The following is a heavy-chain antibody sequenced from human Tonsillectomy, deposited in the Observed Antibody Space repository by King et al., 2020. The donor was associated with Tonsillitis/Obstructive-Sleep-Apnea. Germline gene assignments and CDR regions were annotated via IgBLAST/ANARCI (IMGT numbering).Heavy chain of an antibody. CDR1: GFTFSSYS. J-gene: IGHJ6*03. Sequence: VQLVESGGGLVQPGGSLRLSCAASGFTFSSYSMNWVRQAPGKGLEWVSYISSSSRTIYYADSVKGRFTISRDNAKNSLYLQMNSLRDEDTAVYYCARSSIAARVYYYYMDVWGKGTTVTVSS. D-gene: IGHD6-6*01. V-gene: IGHV3-48*02. CDR2: ISSSSRTI. CDR3: ARSSIAARVYYYYMDV.